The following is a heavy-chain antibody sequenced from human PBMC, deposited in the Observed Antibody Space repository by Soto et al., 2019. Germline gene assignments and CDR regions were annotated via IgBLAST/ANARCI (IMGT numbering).Heavy chain of an antibody. J-gene: IGHJ4*02. V-gene: IGHV4-31*03. D-gene: IGHD3-16*02. CDR3: ARGYYDYVWGSYRYTAPLYFDY. CDR1: GGSISSGGYY. Sequence: QVQLQESGPGLVKPSQTLSLTCTVSGGSISSGGYYWSWIRQHPGKGLEWIGYIYYSGSTYYNPSLKSRVTISVVTTKNEFSLKLSSVTAADTAVYYCARGYYDYVWGSYRYTAPLYFDYWGQGTLVTVSS. CDR2: IYYSGST.